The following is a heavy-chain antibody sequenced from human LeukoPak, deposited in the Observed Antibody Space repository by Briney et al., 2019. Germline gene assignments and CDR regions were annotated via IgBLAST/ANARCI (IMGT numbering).Heavy chain of an antibody. CDR2: ISSSGSTI. CDR1: GFTLSSYW. D-gene: IGHD3-10*02. CDR3: ARESVRGVTAFDY. Sequence: GGSLRLSCGASGFTLSSYWMSWVRQAPGKGLEWVSYISSSGSTIYYADSVKGRFTISRDNAKNSLYLQMNSLRAEDTAVYYCARESVRGVTAFDYWGQGTLVTVSS. V-gene: IGHV3-48*03. J-gene: IGHJ4*02.